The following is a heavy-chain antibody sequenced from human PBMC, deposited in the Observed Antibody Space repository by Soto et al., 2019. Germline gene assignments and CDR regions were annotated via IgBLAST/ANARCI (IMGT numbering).Heavy chain of an antibody. CDR3: ARGSYDILTGYYAPMLWYYMDG. Sequence: GASVKVSCKASGGTFSSYTISWVRQAPGQGLEWMGRIIPILGIANYAQKFQGRVTITADKSTSTAYMELSSLRSEDTAVYYCARGSYDILTGYYAPMLWYYMDGWGKGTTVTVSS. CDR2: IIPILGIA. CDR1: GGTFSSYT. D-gene: IGHD3-9*01. J-gene: IGHJ6*03. V-gene: IGHV1-69*02.